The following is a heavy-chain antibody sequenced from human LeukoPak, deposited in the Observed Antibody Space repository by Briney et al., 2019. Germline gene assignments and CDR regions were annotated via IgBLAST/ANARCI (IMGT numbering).Heavy chain of an antibody. CDR3: ARRYGSGSSGTFDY. CDR1: GDSMSDYF. Sequence: SDTLSLTCTVPGDSMSDYFWTWIRQPPGKGLDWIGYAADSGSTNYNPSLKSRVTISVDTSKNQFSLKLSSVTAADTAVYYCARRYGSGSSGTFDYWGQGTLVTVSS. V-gene: IGHV4-59*01. CDR2: AADSGST. J-gene: IGHJ4*02. D-gene: IGHD3-10*01.